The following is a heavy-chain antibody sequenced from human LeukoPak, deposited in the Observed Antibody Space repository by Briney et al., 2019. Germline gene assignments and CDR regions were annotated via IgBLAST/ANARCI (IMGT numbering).Heavy chain of an antibody. D-gene: IGHD3-22*01. CDR2: ISSSGSSI. V-gene: IGHV3-48*03. CDR1: GFTFSSYE. CDR3: ARQYYYDTSGYDAFDI. J-gene: IGHJ3*02. Sequence: GGSLRLSCAASGFTFSSYELNWVGHTPGKGLEWVSYISSSGSSIYYADSVKGRFTISRDNAKNSLCLQMNSLRAEDTAVYYCARQYYYDTSGYDAFDIWGQGTMVTVSS.